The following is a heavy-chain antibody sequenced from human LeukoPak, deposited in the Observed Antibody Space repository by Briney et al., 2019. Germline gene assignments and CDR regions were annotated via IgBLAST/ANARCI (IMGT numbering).Heavy chain of an antibody. Sequence: GGSLRLSCAASGFTFRNYYGSWIRQAPGKGLEWVSYISSSGSTVYYADSVKGRFTISRDNAKNSLYLQMNSLRAEDTAVYYCARAQGIAGLIDYWGQGTLVTVSS. D-gene: IGHD3/OR15-3a*01. J-gene: IGHJ4*02. CDR3: ARAQGIAGLIDY. V-gene: IGHV3-11*01. CDR1: GFTFRNYY. CDR2: ISSSGSTV.